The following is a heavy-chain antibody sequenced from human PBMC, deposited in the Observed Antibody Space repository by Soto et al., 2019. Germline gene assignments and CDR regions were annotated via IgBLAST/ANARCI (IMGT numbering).Heavy chain of an antibody. CDR3: ARDPKIAPGKIYGMDV. CDR2: TYYSSKWYF. J-gene: IGHJ6*02. CDR1: GDSVSSDTAA. V-gene: IGHV6-1*01. D-gene: IGHD6-25*01. Sequence: SQTLSLTCAISGDSVSSDTAAWSWIRQSPSRGLEWLGRTYYSSKWYFDYAVSVRSRITINPDTSKNQFSLLLNSVTPEDTAVYYCARDPKIAPGKIYGMDVWGQGTTVTVS.